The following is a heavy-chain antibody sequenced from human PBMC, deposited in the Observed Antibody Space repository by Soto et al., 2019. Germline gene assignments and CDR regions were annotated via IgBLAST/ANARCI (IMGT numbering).Heavy chain of an antibody. CDR1: GFTFSSYS. CDR2: ISSSSSTI. J-gene: IGHJ6*03. V-gene: IGHV3-48*01. CDR3: ARVDCSGSSPLYYYYTDV. D-gene: IGHD3-10*02. Sequence: HPGGSLRLSCAASGFTFSSYSTNWVRRAPGKGLEWVSYISSSSSTIYYADSVKGRFTISRDSAKNSLYLQMNSLRAEDTAVYYCARVDCSGSSPLYYYYTDVWRNGTPVTVSS.